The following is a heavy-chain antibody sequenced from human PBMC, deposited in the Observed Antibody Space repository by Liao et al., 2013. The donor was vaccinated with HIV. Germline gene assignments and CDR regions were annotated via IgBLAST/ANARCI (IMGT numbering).Heavy chain of an antibody. V-gene: IGHV4-59*01. CDR1: GGSINSYY. J-gene: IGHJ2*01. CDR3: ARGAGRQLVAWYLDL. D-gene: IGHD6-6*01. Sequence: QVFLEESGPGLMKPSETLSLSCSVSGGSINSYYWSWIRQPPGKGLEWIGYISHSGSTNYNPSVRSRVTMSVDTSYNQFFLTLKSVTAADTAVYYCARGAGRQLVAWYLDLWGRGTQVTVSS. CDR2: ISHSGST.